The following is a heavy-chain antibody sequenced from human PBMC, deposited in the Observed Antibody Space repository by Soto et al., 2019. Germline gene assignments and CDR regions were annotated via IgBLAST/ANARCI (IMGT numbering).Heavy chain of an antibody. CDR2: IYPGDSDT. J-gene: IGHJ3*02. D-gene: IGHD6-6*01. Sequence: GESLKISCKGSGYSFTSYWIGWVRQMPGKGLEWMGIIYPGDSDTRYSPSFQGQVTISADKSISTAYLQWSSLKASDTAMYYCVLSSIAARRELGVVVVAVHDAFDIWGQGTMVTVSS. CDR3: VLSSIAARRELGVVVVAVHDAFDI. V-gene: IGHV5-51*01. CDR1: GYSFTSYW.